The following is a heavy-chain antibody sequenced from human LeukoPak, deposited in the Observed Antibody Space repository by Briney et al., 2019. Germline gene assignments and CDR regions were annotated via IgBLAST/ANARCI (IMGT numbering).Heavy chain of an antibody. J-gene: IGHJ6*03. CDR1: GGSFSGYY. Sequence: SETLSLTCAVYGGSFSGYYWSWIRQPPGKGLEWIGEINHSGSTNYNPSLKSRVTISVDTSKNQFSLKLSSVTAADTAVYYCARHLSHYYYYMDVWGKGTTVTISS. CDR2: INHSGST. D-gene: IGHD3-16*02. CDR3: ARHLSHYYYYMDV. V-gene: IGHV4-34*01.